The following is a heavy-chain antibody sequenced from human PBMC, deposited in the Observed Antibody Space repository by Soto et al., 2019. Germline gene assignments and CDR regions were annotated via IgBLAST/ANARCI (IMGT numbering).Heavy chain of an antibody. Sequence: PSETLSLTCTVSGGSISSSSYYWGWIRQPPGKGLEWIGSIYYSGSTYYNPSLKSRVTISVDTSKNQFSLRLSSVTAADTAVYYCARHGIAAAGRGENWFDPWGQGTLVTVS. J-gene: IGHJ5*02. D-gene: IGHD6-13*01. CDR1: GGSISSSSYY. CDR3: ARHGIAAAGRGENWFDP. V-gene: IGHV4-39*01. CDR2: IYYSGST.